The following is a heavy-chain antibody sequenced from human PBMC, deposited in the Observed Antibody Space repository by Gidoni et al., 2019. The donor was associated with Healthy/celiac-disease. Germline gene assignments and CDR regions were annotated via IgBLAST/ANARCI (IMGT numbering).Heavy chain of an antibody. CDR3: ARGGCSSTSCYVRWFDP. Sequence: QVQLQQWGAGLLKPSETLSLTCAVYGGSFSGYYWSWIRQPPGKGLEWIGEINHSGSTNYNPSLKSRVTISVDTSKNQFSLKLSSVTAADTAVYYCARGGCSSTSCYVRWFDPWGQGTLVTVSS. J-gene: IGHJ5*02. D-gene: IGHD2-2*01. CDR1: GGSFSGYY. V-gene: IGHV4-34*01. CDR2: INHSGST.